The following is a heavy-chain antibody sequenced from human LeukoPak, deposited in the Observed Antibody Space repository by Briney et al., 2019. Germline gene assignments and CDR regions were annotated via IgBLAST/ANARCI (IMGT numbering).Heavy chain of an antibody. CDR3: ARETGEGYYYYYGMDV. V-gene: IGHV1-18*04. J-gene: IGHJ6*02. CDR2: ISAYNGNT. D-gene: IGHD3-10*01. CDR1: GYTFTAYF. Sequence: GASVKVSCKASGYTFTAYFIHWVRQAPGQGLEWMGWISAYNGNTNYAQKLQGRVTMTTDTSTSTAYMELRSLRSDDTAVYYCARETGEGYYYYYGMDVWGQGTTVTVSS.